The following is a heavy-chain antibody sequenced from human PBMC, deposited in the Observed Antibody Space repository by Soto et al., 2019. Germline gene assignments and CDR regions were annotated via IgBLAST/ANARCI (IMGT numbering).Heavy chain of an antibody. CDR2: INPNSGGT. Sequence: ASVKVSCKASGYPFTGYYIHWVRQAPGQGLERMEWINPNSGGTNYAQKFQGWVTMTRDTSISTAYMELSRLRSDDTAVYYCARTYYYGSGSYSFDPWGQGTLVTVSS. D-gene: IGHD3-10*01. CDR1: GYPFTGYY. CDR3: ARTYYYGSGSYSFDP. J-gene: IGHJ5*02. V-gene: IGHV1-2*04.